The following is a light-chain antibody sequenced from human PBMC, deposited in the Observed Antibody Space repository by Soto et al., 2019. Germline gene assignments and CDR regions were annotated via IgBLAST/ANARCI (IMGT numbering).Light chain of an antibody. J-gene: IGLJ1*01. V-gene: IGLV1-40*01. CDR2: GSN. CDR1: SSNIGAGYD. Sequence: QSVLTQPPSVSGAPGQRVTIFCTGTSSNIGAGYDVHWYQQLPGTVPKLLIYGSNNRPSGVPDRFSGSKSGTSASLAITGLQAEDEADYYCSLYTSTSTFVFGTGTKVTVL. CDR3: SLYTSTSTFV.